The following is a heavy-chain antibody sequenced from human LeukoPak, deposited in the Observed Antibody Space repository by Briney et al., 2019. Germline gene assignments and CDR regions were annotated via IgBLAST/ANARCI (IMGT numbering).Heavy chain of an antibody. CDR2: ISAYNGNT. V-gene: IGHV1-18*01. CDR1: GYTFTSYG. D-gene: IGHD1-26*01. Sequence: VASVKVSCKASGYTFTSYGISWVRQAPGQGLEWMGWISAYNGNTNYAQKLQGRVTMTTDTSTSTAYMELRSLRSDDTAVYYCARMRAIVGATLPADYWGQGTLVTVSS. CDR3: ARMRAIVGATLPADY. J-gene: IGHJ4*02.